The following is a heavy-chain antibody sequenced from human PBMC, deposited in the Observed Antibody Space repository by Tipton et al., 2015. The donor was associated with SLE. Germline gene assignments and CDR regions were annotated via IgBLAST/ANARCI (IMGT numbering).Heavy chain of an antibody. V-gene: IGHV1-2*06. D-gene: IGHD5-18*01. J-gene: IGHJ4*02. Sequence: QVQLVQSGAEVKKPGASVKVSCKASGYTFTGYYMHWVRQAPGQGLEWMGRINPNSGGTNYAQKLQGRVTMTSDTSTSTAYMELRSLRSDDTAIYYCARVRVDTAMGVFDFWGQGTLVTVSS. CDR3: ARVRVDTAMGVFDF. CDR2: INPNSGGT. CDR1: GYTFTGYY.